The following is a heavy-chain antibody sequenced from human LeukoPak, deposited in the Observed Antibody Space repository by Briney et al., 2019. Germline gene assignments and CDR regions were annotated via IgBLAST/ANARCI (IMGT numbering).Heavy chain of an antibody. CDR3: AKNEGYSSSWPFDY. V-gene: IGHV3-30*02. Sequence: GESLRLSCAASGFTFSSYGMLWVRQAPGKGLEWVAFIRYDGSNKYYADSVKGRFTISRDNSKNTLYLQMNSLRAEDTAVYYCAKNEGYSSSWPFDYWGQGTLVTVSS. J-gene: IGHJ4*02. CDR1: GFTFSSYG. CDR2: IRYDGSNK. D-gene: IGHD6-13*01.